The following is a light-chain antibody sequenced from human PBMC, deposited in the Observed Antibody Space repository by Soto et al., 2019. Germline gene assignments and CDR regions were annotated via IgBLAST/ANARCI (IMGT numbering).Light chain of an antibody. CDR2: EGS. Sequence: QSALTQPASVSGSPGQSITISCTGTSSDVGSYKFVSWYQQHPGKAPKLMIYEGSKRPSGVSNRFSGSKSGNTASLTISGLQAEDEADYYCCSHAGSSTWVFGTGTKLTVL. J-gene: IGLJ1*01. CDR3: CSHAGSSTWV. CDR1: SSDVGSYKF. V-gene: IGLV2-23*01.